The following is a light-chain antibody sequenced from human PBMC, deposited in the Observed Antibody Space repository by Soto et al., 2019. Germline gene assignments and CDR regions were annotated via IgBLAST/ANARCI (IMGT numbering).Light chain of an antibody. J-gene: IGKJ1*01. V-gene: IGKV1-39*01. CDR3: QQSHSFPRT. CDR1: QSISTY. Sequence: DIQMTQSPSSLSASVGDRVTITCRASQSISTYLNWYQQKPGNAPKVLIFAASSLLSGVPSRFSGSGSGTDFTLTITSLQPEDFATYYCQQSHSFPRTFGQETKVE. CDR2: AAS.